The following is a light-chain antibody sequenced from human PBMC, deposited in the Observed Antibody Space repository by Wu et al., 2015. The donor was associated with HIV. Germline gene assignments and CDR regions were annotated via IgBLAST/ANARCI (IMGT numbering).Light chain of an antibody. J-gene: IGKJ5*01. CDR1: RSVSGT. CDR2: DAS. V-gene: IGKV3-11*01. CDR3: QHHSSWPLT. Sequence: EIVLTQSPATLSLSSGETAILSCRASRSVSGTLAWYQQKPGQALRLLIYDASSRATGVPARFSGSGSFTDFTLTISSLEPEDSAVYYCQHHSSWPLTFGHGTRLEIK.